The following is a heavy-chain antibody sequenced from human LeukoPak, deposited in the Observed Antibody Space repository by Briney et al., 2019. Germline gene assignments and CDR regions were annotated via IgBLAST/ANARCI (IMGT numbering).Heavy chain of an antibody. CDR3: ARERTCSGGSCYYFDY. J-gene: IGHJ4*02. CDR2: ISSSSSYI. V-gene: IGHV3-21*04. D-gene: IGHD2-15*01. CDR1: GFTFSSYS. Sequence: GGSLRLSCAASGFTFSSYSMNWVRQAPGKGLEWVSSISSSSSYIYYADSVKGRFTISRDNAKNSLYLQMNSLRAEDTAVYYCARERTCSGGSCYYFDYWGQGTLVTVSS.